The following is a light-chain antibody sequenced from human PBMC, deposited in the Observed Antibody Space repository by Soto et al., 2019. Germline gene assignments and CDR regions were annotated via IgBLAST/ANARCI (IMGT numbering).Light chain of an antibody. Sequence: DIQMTQSPSTLSASIGDRVTITCRASQSISSWLAWYQQKPGKAPKLLIYKTSNLESGVPSRFSGSGSGTEFTLTITSLQPDDFATYYCQQYNSYSPYTFGQGTKLEFK. CDR2: KTS. J-gene: IGKJ2*01. CDR3: QQYNSYSPYT. V-gene: IGKV1-5*03. CDR1: QSISSW.